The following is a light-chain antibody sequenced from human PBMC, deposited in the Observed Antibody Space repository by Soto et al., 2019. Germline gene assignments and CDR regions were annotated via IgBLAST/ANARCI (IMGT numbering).Light chain of an antibody. CDR2: AAS. CDR1: QGIRKD. CDR3: LQHNSYPWT. Sequence: DIQMTQSPSSLSASVGDRVTITCRASQGIRKDLGWYQQKPGKAPKDLIFAASSLQSGVPSRFSVSGSGTEFPLTISSLQPEDSATYFCLQHNSYPWTFGQGTKVEIK. V-gene: IGKV1-17*01. J-gene: IGKJ1*01.